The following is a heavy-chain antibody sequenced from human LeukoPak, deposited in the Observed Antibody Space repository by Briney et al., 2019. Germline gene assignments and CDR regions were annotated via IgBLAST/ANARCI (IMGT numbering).Heavy chain of an antibody. J-gene: IGHJ4*02. CDR1: GFTFSSYE. D-gene: IGHD2-15*01. CDR2: ISSSGSTI. Sequence: GGSLRLSCAASGFTFSSYEMNWVRQAPGKGLEWVSYISSSGSTIYYADSVKGRFTISRDNAKNSLYLQMNSLRAEDTAVYYCARDLEEYCSGGSRSLFDYWGQGTLVTVSS. V-gene: IGHV3-48*03. CDR3: ARDLEEYCSGGSRSLFDY.